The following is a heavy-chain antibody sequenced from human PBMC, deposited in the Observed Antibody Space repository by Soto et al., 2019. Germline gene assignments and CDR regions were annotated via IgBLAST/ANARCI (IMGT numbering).Heavy chain of an antibody. CDR3: ARGLRRQQGGECFDL. V-gene: IGHV4-59*01. D-gene: IGHD6-13*01. J-gene: IGHJ5*02. CDR1: GGSISDYY. Sequence: SETLSLTCTVSGGSISDYYWNWIRQSPGKGREWIGYIHYSWSANYNPSLNSRGTMSVDRSKIQVSLTLMSVTAADTAVYYCARGLRRQQGGECFDLWGQERRVTVS. CDR2: IHYSWSA.